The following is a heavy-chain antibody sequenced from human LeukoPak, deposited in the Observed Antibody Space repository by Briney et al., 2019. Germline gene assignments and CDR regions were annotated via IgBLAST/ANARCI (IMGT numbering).Heavy chain of an antibody. V-gene: IGHV4-39*01. CDR3: ARHRTRIAAANMDV. Sequence: SETLSLTCTVSGGSISSSSYYWGWIRQPPGKGLEWIGSIYYSGSTYYNPSLKSRVTISVDTSKNQFSLKLSSVTAADTAVYYCARHRTRIAAANMDVWGKGTTVTVSS. CDR2: IYYSGST. CDR1: GGSISSSSYY. D-gene: IGHD6-13*01. J-gene: IGHJ6*03.